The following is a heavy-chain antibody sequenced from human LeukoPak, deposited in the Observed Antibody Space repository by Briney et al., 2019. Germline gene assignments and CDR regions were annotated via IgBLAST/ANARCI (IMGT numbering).Heavy chain of an antibody. CDR3: ARQVSYDSSGYYSYFDY. J-gene: IGHJ4*02. CDR1: GGSFSGYY. Sequence: SETPSLTCAVYGGSFSGYYWSWIRQPPGKGLEWIGEINHSGSTNYNPSLKSRVTISVDTSKNQFSLKLSSATAADTAVYYCARQVSYDSSGYYSYFDYWGQGTLVTVSS. CDR2: INHSGST. V-gene: IGHV4-34*01. D-gene: IGHD3-22*01.